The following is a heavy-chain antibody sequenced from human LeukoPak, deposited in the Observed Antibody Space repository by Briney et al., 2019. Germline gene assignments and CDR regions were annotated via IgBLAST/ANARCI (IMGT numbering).Heavy chain of an antibody. V-gene: IGHV3-30*02. D-gene: IGHD3-22*01. CDR2: IRYDGSAK. CDR1: GFSFSSYR. J-gene: IGHJ4*02. CDR3: AKYYYEGTGASPLDY. Sequence: GGSLRLSCVASGFSFSSYRMHWVRQAPGEGLQWVSFIRYDGSAKYYADSVKGRFTISRDSSKSTLYLQMNSVRLEDTAIYYCAKYYYEGTGASPLDYWGQGTLVTVSS.